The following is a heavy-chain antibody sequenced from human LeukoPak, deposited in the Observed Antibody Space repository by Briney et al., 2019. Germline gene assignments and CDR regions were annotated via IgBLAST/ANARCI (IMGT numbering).Heavy chain of an antibody. J-gene: IGHJ4*02. V-gene: IGHV3-30*18. CDR1: GFTFSSYG. Sequence: GGSLRLSCAVSGFTFSSYGMAWVRQAPGKGLEWMAVISNDGTRKYYADSVKGRFTISRDNSKNTLYLQMNSLRVEDMAVYYCAKDLTELTLALNCWGQGTLVTVSS. CDR2: ISNDGTRK. CDR3: AKDLTELTLALNC. D-gene: IGHD3-9*01.